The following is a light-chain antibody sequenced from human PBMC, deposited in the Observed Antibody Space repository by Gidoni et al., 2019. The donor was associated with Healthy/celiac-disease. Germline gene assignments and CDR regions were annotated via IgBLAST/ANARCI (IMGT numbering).Light chain of an antibody. CDR2: AAS. CDR3: QQSYSTPTWT. CDR1: QSISSY. Sequence: DIQMTQSPSSLSASVGDRVTVTCRASQSISSYLNWYQQKPGKAPKLLIYAASSLESWVPSSFSGSGSGTDFTLTISSLQPEDFATYYCQQSYSTPTWTFGQXTKVEIK. J-gene: IGKJ1*01. V-gene: IGKV1-39*01.